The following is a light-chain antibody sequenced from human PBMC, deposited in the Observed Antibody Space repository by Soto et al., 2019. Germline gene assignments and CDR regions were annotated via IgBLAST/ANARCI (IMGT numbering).Light chain of an antibody. Sequence: QSALTQPASVSGSPGQSITISCTGTSSDVGGYNYVSWYQQHPGKAPKLMIYDVSNRPSGVSNRFSGSKSGNTASLTISGIQAEDEAAYYCSSYTSSSTDVFGTGTKLTVL. CDR1: SSDVGGYNY. V-gene: IGLV2-14*01. CDR2: DVS. J-gene: IGLJ1*01. CDR3: SSYTSSSTDV.